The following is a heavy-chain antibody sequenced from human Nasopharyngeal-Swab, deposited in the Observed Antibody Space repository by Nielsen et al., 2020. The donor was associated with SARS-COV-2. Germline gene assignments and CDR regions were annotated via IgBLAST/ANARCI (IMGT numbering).Heavy chain of an antibody. CDR1: GFTFSSYG. CDR2: IWYDGSNK. CDR3: ARDYYDSSGYYYFDY. V-gene: IGHV3-33*01. D-gene: IGHD3-22*01. J-gene: IGHJ4*02. Sequence: GGSLRLSCAASGFTFSSYGMHRVRQAPGKGLEWVAVIWYDGSNKYYADSVKGRFTISRDNSKNTLYLQMNSLRAEDTAVYYCARDYYDSSGYYYFDYWGQGTLVTVSS.